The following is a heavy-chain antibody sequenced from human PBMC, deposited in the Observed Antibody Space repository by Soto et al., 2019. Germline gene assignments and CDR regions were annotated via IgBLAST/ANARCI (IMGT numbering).Heavy chain of an antibody. V-gene: IGHV1-69*01. J-gene: IGHJ4*02. CDR1: GGTFSSYA. CDR2: IIPIFGTA. Sequence: QVQLVQSGAEVKKPGSSVKVSCKASGGTFSSYAISWVRQAPGQGLEWMGGIIPIFGTANYAQKFQGRVTITADESTSTDSTELSSRRSEDTAGYYCAREEASIVGYNSAHYWCKGTLVTVSS. CDR3: AREEASIVGYNSAHY. D-gene: IGHD5-12*01.